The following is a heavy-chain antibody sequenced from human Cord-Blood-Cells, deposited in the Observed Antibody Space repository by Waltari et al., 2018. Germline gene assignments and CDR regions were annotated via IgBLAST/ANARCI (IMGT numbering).Heavy chain of an antibody. J-gene: IGHJ4*02. Sequence: EVQLVESGGGLIQPGGSLRLPCAASGFTVSSNYMSWVRQAPGKGLELVSVIYSGGSTYYADSVKGRFTISRDNSKNTLYLQMNSLRAEDTAVYYCARGGYSSGWCLVYWGQGTLVTVSS. CDR3: ARGGYSSGWCLVY. CDR2: IYSGGST. D-gene: IGHD6-19*01. CDR1: GFTVSSNY. V-gene: IGHV3-53*01.